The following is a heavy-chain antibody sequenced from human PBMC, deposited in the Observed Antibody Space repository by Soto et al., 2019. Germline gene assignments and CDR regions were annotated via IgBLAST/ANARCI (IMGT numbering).Heavy chain of an antibody. CDR1: GFTFSDYY. V-gene: IGHV3-11*06. J-gene: IGHJ4*02. CDR3: ARDRSPRITMVRGVPLVGY. CDR2: ISSSSSYT. D-gene: IGHD3-10*01. Sequence: NPGGSLRLSCAASGFTFSDYYMSWIRQAPGKGLEWVSYISSSSSYTNYADSVKGRFTISRDNAKNSLYLQMNSLRAEDTAVYYCARDRSPRITMVRGVPLVGYWGQGTLVTVSS.